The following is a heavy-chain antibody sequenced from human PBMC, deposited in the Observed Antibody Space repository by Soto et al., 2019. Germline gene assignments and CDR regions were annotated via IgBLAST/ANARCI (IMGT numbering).Heavy chain of an antibody. CDR3: AKDPNYYFWSGFDAVYFDY. CDR2: VSGRGGDT. CDR1: GFSFSSFA. Sequence: EVHLLQSGGGLVQPGGSLRLSCAASGFSFSSFALSWVRQSPGKGLEWVAAVSGRGGDTYYANSVKGRFTISRDNSQKTLFLQMDSLGPEDSAIYNYAKDPNYYFWSGFDAVYFDYWGQGTLVTVSS. J-gene: IGHJ4*02. V-gene: IGHV3-23*01. D-gene: IGHD3-3*01.